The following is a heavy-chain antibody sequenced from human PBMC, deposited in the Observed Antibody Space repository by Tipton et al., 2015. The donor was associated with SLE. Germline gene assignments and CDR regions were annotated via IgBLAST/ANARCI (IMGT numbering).Heavy chain of an antibody. D-gene: IGHD3-22*01. CDR2: IYHSGST. J-gene: IGHJ5*02. V-gene: IGHV4-38-2*02. CDR1: GYSISSGYY. Sequence: TLSLTCTVSGYSISSGYYWGWIRQPPGKGLEWIGSIYHSGSTYYNPSLKSRVTISVDTPKNQFSRKLSSVTAADTAVYYCARDGYDSSGYLNWFDPWGQGTLVTVSS. CDR3: ARDGYDSSGYLNWFDP.